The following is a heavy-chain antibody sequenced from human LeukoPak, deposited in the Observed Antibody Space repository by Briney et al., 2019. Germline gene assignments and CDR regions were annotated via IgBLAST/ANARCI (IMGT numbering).Heavy chain of an antibody. V-gene: IGHV3-74*01. CDR2: IASDGSNR. J-gene: IGHJ4*02. D-gene: IGHD4-23*01. CDR3: ARGRPHGNDY. Sequence: GGSLRLSCAASGFTFSSYSMNWVRQVPGKGLVWVSRIASDGSNRDYADSVKGRFTISRDNAKNTLYLQMNSLRVEDTAVYYCARGRPHGNDYWGQGTLVTVSS. CDR1: GFTFSSYS.